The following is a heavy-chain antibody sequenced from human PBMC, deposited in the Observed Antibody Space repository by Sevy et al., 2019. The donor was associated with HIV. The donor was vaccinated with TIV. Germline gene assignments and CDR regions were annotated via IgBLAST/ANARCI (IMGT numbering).Heavy chain of an antibody. CDR3: AKGQGYCSGGSCPGKYYYYYYGMDV. Sequence: GGSLRLSCAASGFTFSSYGMHWVRQAPGKGLEWVAFIRYDGSNKYYADSVKGRFTISRDNSKNTLYLRMNSLRAEDTAVYYCAKGQGYCSGGSCPGKYYYYYYGMDVWGQGTTVTVSS. CDR1: GFTFSSYG. J-gene: IGHJ6*02. V-gene: IGHV3-30*02. CDR2: IRYDGSNK. D-gene: IGHD2-15*01.